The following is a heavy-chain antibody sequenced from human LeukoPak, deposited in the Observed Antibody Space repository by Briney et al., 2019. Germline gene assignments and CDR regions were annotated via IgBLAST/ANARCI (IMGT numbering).Heavy chain of an antibody. Sequence: PGESLKISCKCSGYSFTSYWIGWVRQMPGKGLEWMGIIYPGDSDARYSPSFQGQVTISADKSISTAYLQWSSLKASDTAMYYCARRLRWELPYYFDYWGQGTLVTVSS. J-gene: IGHJ4*02. CDR2: IYPGDSDA. D-gene: IGHD2-15*01. CDR1: GYSFTSYW. V-gene: IGHV5-51*01. CDR3: ARRLRWELPYYFDY.